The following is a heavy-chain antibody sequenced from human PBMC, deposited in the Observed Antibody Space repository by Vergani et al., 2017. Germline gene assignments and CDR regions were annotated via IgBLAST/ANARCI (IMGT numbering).Heavy chain of an antibody. CDR3: AKAGSVTSGSLQYNFYMDV. Sequence: QVQLAESGGGRVQPGRSLRLSCAASGFRFSSHAIHWVRQAPGKGLEWVAVISNDGSKKYYADSVKGRFTISRDNSKNTLDLQMNSLRTLDTAVYYCAKAGSVTSGSLQYNFYMDVWGKGTTVTVS. CDR1: GFRFSSHA. CDR2: ISNDGSKK. D-gene: IGHD3-10*01. V-gene: IGHV3-30*18. J-gene: IGHJ6*03.